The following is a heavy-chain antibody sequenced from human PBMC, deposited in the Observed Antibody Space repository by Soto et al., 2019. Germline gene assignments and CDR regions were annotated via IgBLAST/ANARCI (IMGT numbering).Heavy chain of an antibody. V-gene: IGHV3-48*01. CDR2: IRSSSSTI. Sequence: GGSLRLSCAASGFTFSSFGMNWVRQAPGKGLEWISYIRSSSSTIYYADFVKGRFTISRDDGKNSLYLQMNSLRSDDTAVYYCARVYLDSYMEDYWGQGTLVTVSS. J-gene: IGHJ4*02. D-gene: IGHD3-9*01. CDR1: GFTFSSFG. CDR3: ARVYLDSYMEDY.